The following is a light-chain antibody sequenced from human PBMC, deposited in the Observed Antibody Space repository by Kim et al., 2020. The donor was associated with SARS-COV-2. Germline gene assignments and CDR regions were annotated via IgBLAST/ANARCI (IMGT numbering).Light chain of an antibody. V-gene: IGLV1-51*01. CDR1: RSNIGNNP. Sequence: QSVMTQPPSVSAAPGQKVTISCSGSRSNIGNNPVSWYQQFPVTAPILITYDNDKRPSGIPDRFSSSKSGTSATQGITGLRTGDEADYYCATWDSSLSVGVFGGVTKVTVL. CDR3: ATWDSSLSVGV. CDR2: DND. J-gene: IGLJ3*02.